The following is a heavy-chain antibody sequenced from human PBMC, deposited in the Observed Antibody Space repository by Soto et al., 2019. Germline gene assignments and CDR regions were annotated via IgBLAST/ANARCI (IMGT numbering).Heavy chain of an antibody. CDR3: ARHGGFGELYNWFDP. D-gene: IGHD3-10*01. Sequence: SETLSLTCTLSGSSISSYYWSWIRQPPGKGLEWIAYIYYSGSTNHNPSLKSRVTISIDTSKNQFSLKLSSVTAADTAVYYCARHGGFGELYNWFDPWGQGTLVTVSS. V-gene: IGHV4-59*08. CDR2: IYYSGST. J-gene: IGHJ5*02. CDR1: GSSISSYY.